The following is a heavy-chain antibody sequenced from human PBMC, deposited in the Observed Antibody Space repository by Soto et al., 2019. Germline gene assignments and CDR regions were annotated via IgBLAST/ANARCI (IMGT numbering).Heavy chain of an antibody. Sequence: SGGSLRLSCAASGFTFSSYGMHWVRQAPGKGLEWVAVISYDGSNKCYADSVKGRFTISRDNSKNTLYLQMNSLRAEDTAVYYCAKVSLGSEDDYWGQGTLVTVSS. V-gene: IGHV3-30*18. CDR2: ISYDGSNK. D-gene: IGHD1-26*01. CDR1: GFTFSSYG. CDR3: AKVSLGSEDDY. J-gene: IGHJ4*02.